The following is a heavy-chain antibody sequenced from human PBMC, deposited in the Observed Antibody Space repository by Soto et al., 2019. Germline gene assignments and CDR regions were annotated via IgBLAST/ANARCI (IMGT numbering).Heavy chain of an antibody. J-gene: IGHJ6*02. CDR3: AKDIRGYYDFWSGYKSVYYYYYGMDV. CDR2: ISWDGGST. CDR1: GFTFDDYT. Sequence: GGSLRLSCAASGFTFDDYTMHWVRQAPGKGLEWVSLISWDGGSTYYADSVKGRFTISRDNSKNSLYLQMNSLRTEDTALYYCAKDIRGYYDFWSGYKSVYYYYYGMDVWGQGTTVTVSS. V-gene: IGHV3-43*01. D-gene: IGHD3-3*01.